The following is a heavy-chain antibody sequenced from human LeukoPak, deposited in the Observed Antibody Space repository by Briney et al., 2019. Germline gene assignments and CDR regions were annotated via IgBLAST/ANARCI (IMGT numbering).Heavy chain of an antibody. CDR2: ISTSGATS. D-gene: IGHD3-10*01. Sequence: PGGSLRLSCAASGFIFSDYYMSWIRQAPGKGLEWVSYISTSGATSYYADSVKGRFTISRDNAKNSLYLQMNSLRAEDTAVYYCARDGTYYYGSGSQGFDIWGQGTMVTVSS. CDR1: GFIFSDYY. J-gene: IGHJ3*02. V-gene: IGHV3-11*04. CDR3: ARDGTYYYGSGSQGFDI.